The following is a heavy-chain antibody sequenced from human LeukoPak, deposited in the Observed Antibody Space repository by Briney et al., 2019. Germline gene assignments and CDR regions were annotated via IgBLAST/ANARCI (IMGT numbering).Heavy chain of an antibody. J-gene: IGHJ6*02. D-gene: IGHD3-22*01. CDR2: ISGSGGST. V-gene: IGHV3-23*01. CDR3: AKAYYDSMYYGMDV. Sequence: GGSLKLSFAPSEFTFSSYAMSWFAKAPGKGRGGFSAISGSGGSTYYADSVKGRFTISRDNSKNTLYLQMNSLRAEDTALYYCAKAYYDSMYYGMDVWGQGTTVTVSS. CDR1: EFTFSSYA.